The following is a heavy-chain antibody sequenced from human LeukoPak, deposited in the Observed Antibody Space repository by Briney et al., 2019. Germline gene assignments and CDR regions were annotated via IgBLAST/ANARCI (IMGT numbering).Heavy chain of an antibody. J-gene: IGHJ4*02. D-gene: IGHD3-10*01. V-gene: IGHV3-11*04. Sequence: GGSLRLSCAASGFTFSEYYMSWIRQAPGKGLEWVSDISSSGDILSYADSIQGRFTISRDNAKNSLYLQMNSLRAEDTAVYYCARDWSAWTMVRGVIDYWGQGTLVTVSS. CDR3: ARDWSAWTMVRGVIDY. CDR2: ISSSGDIL. CDR1: GFTFSEYY.